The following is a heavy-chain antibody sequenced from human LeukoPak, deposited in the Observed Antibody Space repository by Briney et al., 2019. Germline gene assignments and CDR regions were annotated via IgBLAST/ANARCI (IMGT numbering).Heavy chain of an antibody. D-gene: IGHD4-23*01. CDR2: IHSSGNT. J-gene: IGHJ4*02. Sequence: SETLSLTCTVSGFSISTYYWSWSRQPAGKGLEWIGRIHSSGNTNYNPSLQSRVSLSIDTSQNQFSLRLTSLTAADTAVYFCARDVGKAYWGQGLLAIVSS. CDR3: ARDVGKAY. V-gene: IGHV4-4*07. CDR1: GFSISTYY.